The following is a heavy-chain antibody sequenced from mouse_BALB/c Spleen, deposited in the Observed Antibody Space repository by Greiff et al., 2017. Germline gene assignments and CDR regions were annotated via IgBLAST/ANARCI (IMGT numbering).Heavy chain of an antibody. J-gene: IGHJ4*01. CDR2: ISSGGST. V-gene: IGHV5-6-5*01. Sequence: EVKLVESGGGLVKPGGSLKLSCAASGFTFSRSAMSWVRQTPEKRLEWVASISSGGSTYYSDSVKGRFTISRDNARNILYLQMSSLRSEDTAMDYCASYDYDCYAMDYWGQGTSVTVSA. CDR3: ASYDYDCYAMDY. D-gene: IGHD2-4*01. CDR1: GFTFSRSA.